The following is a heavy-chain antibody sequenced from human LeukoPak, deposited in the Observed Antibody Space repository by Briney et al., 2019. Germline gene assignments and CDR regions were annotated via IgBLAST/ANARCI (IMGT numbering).Heavy chain of an antibody. CDR3: AKDRVAWVTLGFYFAY. V-gene: IGHV3-23*01. D-gene: IGHD2-21*02. CDR1: GFTFINYV. J-gene: IGHJ4*02. Sequence: PGGSLRHSCAATGFTFINYVMDWVRPAPGRGLEWVSAVSGSGDHTYYADTVRGRCIVSRDNSPSTLYLSMDSLAAEGTGGYFCAKDRVAWVTLGFYFAYWGQGYLVIVSA. CDR2: VSGSGDHT.